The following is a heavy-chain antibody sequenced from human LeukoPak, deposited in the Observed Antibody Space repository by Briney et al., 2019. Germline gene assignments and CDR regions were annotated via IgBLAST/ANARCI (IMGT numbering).Heavy chain of an antibody. CDR3: ARHGRVVVVANHGMDV. J-gene: IGHJ6*04. V-gene: IGHV5-10-1*01. D-gene: IGHD2-15*01. Sequence: GESLRISRKGSGYSFTSYWISWVRQMPGKGLEWMGRIDPSDSYTNYSPSFQGHVTISADKSISTAYLQWSSLKASDTAMYYCARHGRVVVVANHGMDVWGKGTTVTVSS. CDR2: IDPSDSYT. CDR1: GYSFTSYW.